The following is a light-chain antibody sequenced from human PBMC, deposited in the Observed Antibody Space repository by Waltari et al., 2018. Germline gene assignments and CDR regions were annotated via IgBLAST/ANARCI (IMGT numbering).Light chain of an antibody. CDR2: WAS. CDR3: QQYITSPVT. CDR1: QSVMYSPNNKDY. V-gene: IGKV4-1*01. J-gene: IGKJ5*01. Sequence: DIVMTQSPDSLAVSLGERATTRCKSSQSVMYSPNNKDYLAWSQQKPGQPPKLLIYWASTRESGVPDRFSGSGSATNFTLTISSLQAEDVAVYWCQQYITSPVTFGQGTRLEIK.